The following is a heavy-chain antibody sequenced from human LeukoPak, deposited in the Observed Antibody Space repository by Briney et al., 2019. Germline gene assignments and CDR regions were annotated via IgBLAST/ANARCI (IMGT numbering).Heavy chain of an antibody. CDR2: FDPEDGET. J-gene: IGHJ6*02. Sequence: GASVKVSCKVSGYTPTELSMHWVRQAPGKGLEWMGGFDPEDGETIYAQKFQGRVAMTEDTSTDTAYMELSSLRSEDTAVYYCATERGEWELLGYGMDVWGQGTTVTVS. CDR3: ATERGEWELLGYGMDV. V-gene: IGHV1-24*01. D-gene: IGHD1-26*01. CDR1: GYTPTELS.